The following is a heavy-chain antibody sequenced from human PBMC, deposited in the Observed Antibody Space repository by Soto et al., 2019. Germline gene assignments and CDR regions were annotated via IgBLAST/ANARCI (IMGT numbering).Heavy chain of an antibody. CDR2: IKFDGSEK. Sequence: PGGFLRLSCEASGFTFSDYWMSWVRQAPGKGPEWVANIKFDGSEKQYVDSVRGRFTISRDNSRNSLFLQMNSLRAGDTAVYYCVKDGGYCSSATCYSPRNHYFDSWGQGTLVTVS. V-gene: IGHV3-7*03. CDR1: GFTFSDYW. J-gene: IGHJ4*02. D-gene: IGHD2-2*01. CDR3: VKDGGYCSSATCYSPRNHYFDS.